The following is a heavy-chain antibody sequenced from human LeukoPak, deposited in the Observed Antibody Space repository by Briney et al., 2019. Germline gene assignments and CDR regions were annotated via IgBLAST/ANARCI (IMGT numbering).Heavy chain of an antibody. D-gene: IGHD2-15*01. V-gene: IGHV3-23*01. Sequence: GGSLRLSCAASGFTFSSYGMSWVRQAPGKGLEWVSAISGSGGSTYYADSVKGRFTISRDNSKNTLYLQMNSLRAEDTAVYYCAKYRGYCSGGSCRGYFDYWGQGTLVTVSS. CDR2: ISGSGGST. CDR1: GFTFSSYG. CDR3: AKYRGYCSGGSCRGYFDY. J-gene: IGHJ4*02.